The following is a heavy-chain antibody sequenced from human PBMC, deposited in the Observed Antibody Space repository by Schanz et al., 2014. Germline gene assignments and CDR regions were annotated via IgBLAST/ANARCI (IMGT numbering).Heavy chain of an antibody. V-gene: IGHV3-23*04. J-gene: IGHJ4*02. CDR2: ISGSGAGT. CDR1: GFNFITFA. Sequence: EVHLVESGGGLVQPGGSLRLSCAASGFNFITFAMSWVRQAPGKGPEWVSAISGSGAGTYYADSVKGRFTFSRDNSKNTLFLQMDSLRGDDAALYYCVAAQSDYGEFELDYWGQGTLVSVSS. D-gene: IGHD4-17*01. CDR3: VAAQSDYGEFELDY.